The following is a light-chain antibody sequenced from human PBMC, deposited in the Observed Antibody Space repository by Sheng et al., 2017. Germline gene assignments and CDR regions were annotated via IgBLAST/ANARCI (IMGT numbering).Light chain of an antibody. CDR2: AAS. CDR1: QSISSY. Sequence: DIQMTQSPSSLSASVGDRVTITCRASQSISSYLNWYQQKPGKAPKLLIYAASSLQSGVPSRFSGGGSGTDFTLTISSLQPEDFATYYCQQSYSILPLTFGGGPRWRSN. CDR3: QQSYSILPLT. V-gene: IGKV1-39*01. J-gene: IGKJ4*01.